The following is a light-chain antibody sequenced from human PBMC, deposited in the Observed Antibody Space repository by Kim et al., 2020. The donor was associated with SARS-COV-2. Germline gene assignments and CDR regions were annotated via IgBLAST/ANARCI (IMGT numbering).Light chain of an antibody. J-gene: IGLJ3*02. Sequence: QSVLTQPPSVSGAPGQRVTISCTGSSSNIGAGYDVHWYQQLPGTAPKLFIYGNSNRPSGVPDRFSGSKSGTSASLAITGLQAEDEADYYCQSYDSSLGGSVFGGGTQLTVL. V-gene: IGLV1-40*01. CDR2: GNS. CDR3: QSYDSSLGGSV. CDR1: SSNIGAGYD.